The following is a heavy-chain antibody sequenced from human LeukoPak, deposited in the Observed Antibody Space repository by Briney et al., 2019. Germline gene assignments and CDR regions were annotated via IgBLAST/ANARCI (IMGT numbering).Heavy chain of an antibody. J-gene: IGHJ4*02. V-gene: IGHV3-48*04. Sequence: GGSLRLSCAASGFTFSSYSMNWVRQAPGKGLEWVSYISSSSGTIYYADSVKGRFTISRDNAKNSLYLQMNSLRAEDTAVYYWARDGSGGSRFDYWGQGTLVTVSS. CDR1: GFTFSSYS. CDR2: ISSSSGTI. CDR3: ARDGSGGSRFDY. D-gene: IGHD2-15*01.